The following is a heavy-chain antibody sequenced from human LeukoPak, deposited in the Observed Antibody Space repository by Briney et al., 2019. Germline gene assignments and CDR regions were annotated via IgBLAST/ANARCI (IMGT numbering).Heavy chain of an antibody. CDR3: ARYSGRPSVMREDAFDL. D-gene: IGHD3-16*01. J-gene: IGHJ3*01. CDR2: ISTASKYI. V-gene: IGHV3-21*01. CDR1: GFTFSNFD. Sequence: GGSLRLSCVASGFTFSNFDMNWVRQAPGKGLEWVSSISTASKYIYYADSLKGRVTISRDNAKNSLYLQMSSLRAGDTAVYYCARYSGRPSVMREDAFDLWGQGTMVTVSS.